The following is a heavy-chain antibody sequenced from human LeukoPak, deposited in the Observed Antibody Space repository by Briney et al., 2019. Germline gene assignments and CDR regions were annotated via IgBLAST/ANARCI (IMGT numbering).Heavy chain of an antibody. Sequence: KTGGSLRRSCTASGFTFGDYAMSWLRQAPGKGLEWVGLISSKAYGGTTEYAASVKGRFTISRDDSKSIAHLQMNSLKTEDTAVYYCTLALYTTYFYDSSGYYPPPDYWGQGTLVTVSS. J-gene: IGHJ4*02. CDR1: GFTFGDYA. D-gene: IGHD3-22*01. CDR3: TLALYTTYFYDSSGYYPPPDY. CDR2: ISSKAYGGTT. V-gene: IGHV3-49*05.